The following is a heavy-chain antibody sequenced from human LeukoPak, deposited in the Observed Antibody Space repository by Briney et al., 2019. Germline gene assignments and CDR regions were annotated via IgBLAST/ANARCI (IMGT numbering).Heavy chain of an antibody. J-gene: IGHJ6*02. V-gene: IGHV3-74*01. Sequence: GGSLRLSCAASGSTFSNYWMHWVRQAPGKGLVWVSRINSDGSSTAYADSVKGRFTISRDNAKNTLDLQVNSLRAEDSAVYYCTRGGYSYGIYGMDVWGQGTTVTVSS. CDR3: TRGGYSYGIYGMDV. CDR1: GSTFSNYW. CDR2: INSDGSST. D-gene: IGHD5-18*01.